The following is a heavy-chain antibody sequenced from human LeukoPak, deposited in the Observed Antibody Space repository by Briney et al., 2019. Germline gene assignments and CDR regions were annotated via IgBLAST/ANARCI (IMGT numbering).Heavy chain of an antibody. CDR2: ISGYNGNT. D-gene: IGHD3-10*01. Sequence: GASVKVSCTASGYTFTSYGISWVRQAPGQGLEWMGWISGYNGNTNYAQKFQGRVTMTTDTSTSTAYMELRSLRSDDTAVYYCARPNYPGGSGSYGGTNWFDPWGQGTLVTVSS. V-gene: IGHV1-18*01. CDR3: ARPNYPGGSGSYGGTNWFDP. J-gene: IGHJ5*02. CDR1: GYTFTSYG.